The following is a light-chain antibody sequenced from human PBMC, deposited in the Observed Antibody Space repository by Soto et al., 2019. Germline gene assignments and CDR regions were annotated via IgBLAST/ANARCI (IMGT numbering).Light chain of an antibody. Sequence: QSALTQPASVSGSPGQSITISCTGTSSDVGGYNYVSWYQQHPGKAPKLMIYDVSNRPSGVSNRFSGSKSGNTASLTISGRQAEDEADYYCSSYTSSDYVFGTGTKLTVL. CDR1: SSDVGGYNY. CDR2: DVS. J-gene: IGLJ1*01. V-gene: IGLV2-14*01. CDR3: SSYTSSDYV.